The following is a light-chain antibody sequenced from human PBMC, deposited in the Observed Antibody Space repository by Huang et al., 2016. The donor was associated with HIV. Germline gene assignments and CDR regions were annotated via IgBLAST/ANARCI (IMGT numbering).Light chain of an antibody. CDR3: HQSYSPPYT. Sequence: DIQMTQSPSSLSASVGDRVTFTCRASESIRNHLNWYQHKPGKASKFLIYAASSLQSGVPLRFSASGSETDFTLTISCLQPEDVSTYYYHQSYSPPYTFGQGTKLEIK. V-gene: IGKV1-39*01. CDR2: AAS. J-gene: IGKJ2*01. CDR1: ESIRNH.